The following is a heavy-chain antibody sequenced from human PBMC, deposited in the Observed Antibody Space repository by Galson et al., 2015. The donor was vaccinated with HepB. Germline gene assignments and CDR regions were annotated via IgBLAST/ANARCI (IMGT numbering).Heavy chain of an antibody. V-gene: IGHV3-30-3*01. Sequence: SLRLSCAASGFTFSSYAMHWVRQAPGKGLEWVAVISYDGSNKYYADSVKGRFTISRDNSKNTLYLQMNSLRAEDTAVYYCARDLGSWYLWDRLNYYYYGMDVWGQGTTVTVSS. CDR3: ARDLGSWYLWDRLNYYYYGMDV. D-gene: IGHD6-13*01. CDR1: GFTFSSYA. J-gene: IGHJ6*02. CDR2: ISYDGSNK.